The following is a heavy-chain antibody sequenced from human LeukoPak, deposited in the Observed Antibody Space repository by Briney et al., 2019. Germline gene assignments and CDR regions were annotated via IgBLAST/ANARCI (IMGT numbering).Heavy chain of an antibody. Sequence: SETLSLTCTVSGGSISSYYWSWIRQFPGKGLEWIGYIYYSGITKYNPSLKSRVIISMGTSKNQFSLKLSSVTAADTAIYYCARVDFWSGFPSAFDYWGQGTLVTVSS. D-gene: IGHD3-3*01. CDR2: IYYSGIT. CDR3: ARVDFWSGFPSAFDY. J-gene: IGHJ4*02. V-gene: IGHV4-59*01. CDR1: GGSISSYY.